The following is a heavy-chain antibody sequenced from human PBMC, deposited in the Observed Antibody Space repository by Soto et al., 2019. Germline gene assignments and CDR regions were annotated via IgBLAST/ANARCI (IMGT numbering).Heavy chain of an antibody. D-gene: IGHD3-16*01. CDR2: IYYSGNT. V-gene: IGHV4-39*07. Sequence: SETLSLTCTVSGDSISSSSYYWSWIRQPPGKGLEWIGHIYYSGNTDYNPSLKSRLAISIDTSKNQFSLKLSSVTAADTAVYFCAREGGESSDGLYYFDSWGQGSLVTVSS. CDR3: AREGGESSDGLYYFDS. J-gene: IGHJ4*02. CDR1: GDSISSSSYY.